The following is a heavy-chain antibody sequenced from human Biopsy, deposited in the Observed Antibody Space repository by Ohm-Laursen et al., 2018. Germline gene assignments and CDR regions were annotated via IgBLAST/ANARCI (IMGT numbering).Heavy chain of an antibody. CDR2: INPSGSTT. D-gene: IGHD6-19*01. Sequence: AASVKVSCKASGYSITSYYMHWVRQAPGQGLEWMGMINPSGSTTSYPQIFQGRVTMTRDTSKSTVYMELSSLRSADTAVYFCARNTGWYGDLYYFDYWGQGTLVTVSS. V-gene: IGHV1-46*01. J-gene: IGHJ4*02. CDR1: GYSITSYY. CDR3: ARNTGWYGDLYYFDY.